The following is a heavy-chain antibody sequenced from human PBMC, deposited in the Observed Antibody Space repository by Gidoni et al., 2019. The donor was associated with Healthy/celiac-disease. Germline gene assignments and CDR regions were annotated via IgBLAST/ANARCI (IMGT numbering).Heavy chain of an antibody. V-gene: IGHV4-30-4*01. D-gene: IGHD3-9*01. CDR2: IYYSEST. Sequence: QVQLQESGPGLVKPSQTLSLTCTVSGGSISSGDYYWSWIRQPPGKGLEWIGYIYYSESTYYNPSLKSRVTISVDTSKNQFSLKLSSVTAADTAVYYCARVSGYDILTGYYDYWGQGTLVTVSS. CDR1: GGSISSGDYY. J-gene: IGHJ4*02. CDR3: ARVSGYDILTGYYDY.